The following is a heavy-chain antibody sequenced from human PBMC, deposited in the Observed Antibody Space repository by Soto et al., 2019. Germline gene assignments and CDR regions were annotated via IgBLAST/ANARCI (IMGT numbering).Heavy chain of an antibody. CDR3: ATPYYDFWSGYSSPSPFDY. V-gene: IGHV4-39*01. J-gene: IGHJ4*02. Sequence: SETLSLTCTVSGGSISSSSYYWGWIRQPPGKGLEWIGSIYYSGSTYYNPSLKSRVTISVDTSKNQFSLKLSSVTAADTAVYYCATPYYDFWSGYSSPSPFDYWGQGTLVTVSS. D-gene: IGHD3-3*01. CDR2: IYYSGST. CDR1: GGSISSSSYY.